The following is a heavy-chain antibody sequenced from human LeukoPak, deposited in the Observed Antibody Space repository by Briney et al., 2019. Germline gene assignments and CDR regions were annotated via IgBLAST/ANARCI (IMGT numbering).Heavy chain of an antibody. CDR1: GFTFSSYA. J-gene: IGHJ4*02. D-gene: IGHD5-12*01. CDR3: AKISRGYVPVNPTPIDY. Sequence: PGGSLRLSCAASGFTFSSYAMSWVRQAPGKGLEWVSAISGSGGSTYYAGSVKGRFTISRDNSKNTLYLQMNSLRAEDTAVYYCAKISRGYVPVNPTPIDYWGQGTLVTVSS. CDR2: ISGSGGST. V-gene: IGHV3-23*01.